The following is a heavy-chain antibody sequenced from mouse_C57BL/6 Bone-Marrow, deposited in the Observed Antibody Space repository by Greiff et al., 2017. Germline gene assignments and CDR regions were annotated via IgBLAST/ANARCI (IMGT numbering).Heavy chain of an antibody. V-gene: IGHV1-18*01. CDR2: SNPNNGGT. CDR3: AREWGSYGNCGGFAY. J-gene: IGHJ3*01. Sequence: EVQLQQSGPELVQPGASVKIPCKASGYTFTDYNMDWVKQSHGKSLAWIGDSNPNNGGTIYNQKFKGKATLTVYKSSSTAYMELRSLTSEDTAVYYCAREWGSYGNCGGFAYWGQGTLVTVSA. CDR1: GYTFTDYN. D-gene: IGHD2-1*01.